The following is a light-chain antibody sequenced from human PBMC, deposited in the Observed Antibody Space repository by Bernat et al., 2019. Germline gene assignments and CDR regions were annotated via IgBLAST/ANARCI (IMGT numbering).Light chain of an antibody. CDR1: QSVLYSSNNKNY. V-gene: IGKV4-1*01. CDR2: WAS. J-gene: IGKJ1*01. Sequence: DIVMTQSPDSLAVSLGERATINCKSSQSVLYSSNNKNYLAWYQQKPGQPPKLLIYWASTRESVVPDRFSGSGSGTDFTLTISSLQAEDVAVYYCQQYYSTKPTFGQGNKVEIK. CDR3: QQYYSTKPT.